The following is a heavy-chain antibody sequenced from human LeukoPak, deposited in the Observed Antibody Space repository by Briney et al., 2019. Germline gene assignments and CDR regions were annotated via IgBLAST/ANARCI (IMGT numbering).Heavy chain of an antibody. V-gene: IGHV2-70*17. CDR1: GVSLSSSGMC. J-gene: IGHJ3*02. D-gene: IGHD1-26*01. CDR2: IDWDNAK. CDR3: ARMYRRSGSHRDAFDI. Sequence: SGPALVEPTQTFTLTWTFSGVSLSSSGMCVTWIRQPPGKALEWLARIDWDNAKFHNTSLKTRLTVSKDTSKSQVVLTMTNMDPEDTATYLCARMYRRSGSHRDAFDIWGRGTMVTVSS.